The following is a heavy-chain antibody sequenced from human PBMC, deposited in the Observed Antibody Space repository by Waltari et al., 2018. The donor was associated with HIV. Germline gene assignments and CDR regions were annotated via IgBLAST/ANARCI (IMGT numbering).Heavy chain of an antibody. J-gene: IGHJ4*02. CDR2: IKWYGGRT. V-gene: IGHV3-43*01. Sequence: EVQLVESGGGVVQIGGSLRLSCAASRFTCDDYTMHWVRQAPGKGLECVSLIKWYGGRTHYSDSVKRRFTISSDNSKNSLHLQMNSLRAEDTGMYYCTKDRGADSGFDSWGQGTLVTVSP. CDR3: TKDRGADSGFDS. CDR1: RFTCDDYT. D-gene: IGHD6-25*01.